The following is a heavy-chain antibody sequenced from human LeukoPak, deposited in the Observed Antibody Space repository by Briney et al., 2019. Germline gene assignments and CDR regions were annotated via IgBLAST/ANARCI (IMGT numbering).Heavy chain of an antibody. J-gene: IGHJ5*02. CDR3: ARDYLTYSYGNPNWFDP. V-gene: IGHV3-33*01. Sequence: PGGSLRLSCAASGFTFSSYGMHWVRQAPGKGLEWVAVIWYDGSNKYYADSVKGRFTISRDNSKNTLYLQMNSLRAGDTAVYYCARDYLTYSYGNPNWFDPWGQGTLVTVSS. CDR1: GFTFSSYG. D-gene: IGHD5-18*01. CDR2: IWYDGSNK.